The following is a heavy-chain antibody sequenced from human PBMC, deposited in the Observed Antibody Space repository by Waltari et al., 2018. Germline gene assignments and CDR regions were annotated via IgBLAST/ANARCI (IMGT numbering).Heavy chain of an antibody. J-gene: IGHJ1*01. CDR1: GYSISSGYY. CDR2: IYHSGST. CDR3: ARGYSDYGGEYFQH. Sequence: QVQLQESGPGLVKPSETLSLTCAVSGYSISSGYYWGWIRQPPGKGLEWIGSIYHSGSTYYNPSLKSRATVSMDKSKNQFSLQLTSVTAADTAIYYCARGYSDYGGEYFQHWGQGTPVSVSS. D-gene: IGHD4-17*01. V-gene: IGHV4-38-2*01.